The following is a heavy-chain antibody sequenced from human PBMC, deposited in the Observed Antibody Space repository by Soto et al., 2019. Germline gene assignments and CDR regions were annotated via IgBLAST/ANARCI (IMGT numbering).Heavy chain of an antibody. CDR2: ISSTTNYI. CDR1: GFTFTRYS. Sequence: GGSLRLSCAASGFTFTRYSMNWVRQAPGKGLEWVSSISSTTNYIYYADPMKGRFTVSRDNAKNSVYLDMNSLSAEDTAVYYCARESEDLTSNFDYWGQGTLVTVSS. J-gene: IGHJ4*02. V-gene: IGHV3-21*01. CDR3: ARESEDLTSNFDY.